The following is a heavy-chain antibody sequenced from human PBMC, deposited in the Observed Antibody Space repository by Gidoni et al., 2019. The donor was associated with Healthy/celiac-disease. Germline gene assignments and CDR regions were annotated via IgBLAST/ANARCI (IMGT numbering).Heavy chain of an antibody. Sequence: EVQLVESGGGLGQPGGSLRLPCTASGFTRRRDAMSWVRQAPGKGLEWVSAISGSGGSTYYADAVKGRFTISRDNSKNTLYLQMNSLRAEDTAVYYCAKEWGDSSGYWAVAETAGGYWGQGTLVTVSS. D-gene: IGHD3-22*01. CDR3: AKEWGDSSGYWAVAETAGGY. V-gene: IGHV3-23*04. CDR1: GFTRRRDA. J-gene: IGHJ4*02. CDR2: ISGSGGST.